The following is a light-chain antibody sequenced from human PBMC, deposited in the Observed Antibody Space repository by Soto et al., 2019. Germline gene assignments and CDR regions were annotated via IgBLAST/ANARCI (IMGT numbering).Light chain of an antibody. Sequence: EIVLKQSPGTLSLSPGERATLSCRASQSVSSSYLAWYQQKPGQAPRLLIYGASSRATGIPDRFSGSGSGTDFTLTISRLEPEDFAVYYCQQRSNWPWTFGQVSKV. CDR2: GAS. CDR3: QQRSNWPWT. V-gene: IGKV3D-20*02. J-gene: IGKJ1*01. CDR1: QSVSSSY.